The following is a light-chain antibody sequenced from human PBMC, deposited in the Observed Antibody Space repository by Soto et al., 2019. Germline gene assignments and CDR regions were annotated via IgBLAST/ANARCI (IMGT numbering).Light chain of an antibody. CDR3: YSTDSSGDEGV. J-gene: IGLJ1*01. V-gene: IGLV3-10*01. Sequence: SYELTQPPSVSVSPGQTARITRSGDALPEKYAYWFQQKSGLAPVLVIYEDRKRPSGIPERFSGSSSGKLATLTISGAQVEDEGYYYCYSTDSSGDEGVSGTGTKVTVL. CDR2: EDR. CDR1: ALPEKY.